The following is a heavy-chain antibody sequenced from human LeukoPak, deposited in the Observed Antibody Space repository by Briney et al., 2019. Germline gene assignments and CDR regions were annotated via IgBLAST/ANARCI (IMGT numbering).Heavy chain of an antibody. CDR3: ANDLGWIQLNLG. CDR1: GFSFSSSW. D-gene: IGHD5-18*01. CDR2: INDDETST. Sequence: PGGSLRLSCAASGFSFSSSWMHWVRQVPGKGLVWVSRINDDETSTSYADSVKGRFTISRDNAKNTVYLQMNSLRAEDTAVYYCANDLGWIQLNLGRGQGTLVTVSS. V-gene: IGHV3-74*01. J-gene: IGHJ4*02.